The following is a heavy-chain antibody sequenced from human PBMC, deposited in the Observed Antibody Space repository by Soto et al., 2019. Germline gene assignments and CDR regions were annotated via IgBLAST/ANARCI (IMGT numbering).Heavy chain of an antibody. CDR2: IHHSGSI. CDR3: YRVRDEWDSMDV. J-gene: IGHJ6*02. D-gene: IGHD1-1*01. V-gene: IGHV4-30-4*08. Sequence: SETLSLTCTVSWDSISRCYYHWTWIRQSTGKGLEWIGYIHHSGSILYNPSLKSRVTISVDTSKNQFSLHLTSVTAADTAVYLCYRVRDEWDSMDVWGQGITVTVSS. CDR1: WDSISRCYYH.